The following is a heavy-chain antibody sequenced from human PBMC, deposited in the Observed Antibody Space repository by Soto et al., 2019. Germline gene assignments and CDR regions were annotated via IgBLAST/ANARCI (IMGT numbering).Heavy chain of an antibody. J-gene: IGHJ4*02. Sequence: QVQLVESGGGVVQPGRSLRLSCAASGFTFSSYGMHWVRQAPGKGLEWVAVISYDGSNKYYADSVKGRFTISRDNSKNTLYLQMNSLRAEETAVYYCAKVGSERYYGSGSYWGTFDYWGQGTLVTVSS. CDR2: ISYDGSNK. CDR3: AKVGSERYYGSGSYWGTFDY. V-gene: IGHV3-30*18. CDR1: GFTFSSYG. D-gene: IGHD3-10*01.